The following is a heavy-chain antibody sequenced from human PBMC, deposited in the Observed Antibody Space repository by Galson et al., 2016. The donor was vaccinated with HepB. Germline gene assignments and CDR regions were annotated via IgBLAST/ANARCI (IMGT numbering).Heavy chain of an antibody. CDR2: INYNGYT. Sequence: SETLSLTCAVYGGSFTDYYWSWIRQPPGKGLEWIGEINYNGYTNYNPSLKSRVTLSVDTSKNQFSLKLNSVTAADTAFYYCARAEPLIGDAFDIWGQGAMVIVSS. V-gene: IGHV4-34*01. J-gene: IGHJ3*02. CDR1: GGSFTDYY. D-gene: IGHD1-14*01. CDR3: ARAEPLIGDAFDI.